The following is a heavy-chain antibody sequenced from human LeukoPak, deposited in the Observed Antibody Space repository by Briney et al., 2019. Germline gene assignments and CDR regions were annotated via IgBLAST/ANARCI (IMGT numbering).Heavy chain of an antibody. Sequence: SETLSLTCTVSGGSISSSSYYWGWIRQPPGKGLEWIGSIYYSGSTYYNPSLKSRVTISVDTSKNQFSLKLSSVTAADTAVYYCARGKRRQLTGTTAFDYWGQGTLVTVSS. CDR3: ARGKRRQLTGTTAFDY. J-gene: IGHJ4*02. CDR1: GGSISSSSYY. D-gene: IGHD1-20*01. CDR2: IYYSGST. V-gene: IGHV4-39*07.